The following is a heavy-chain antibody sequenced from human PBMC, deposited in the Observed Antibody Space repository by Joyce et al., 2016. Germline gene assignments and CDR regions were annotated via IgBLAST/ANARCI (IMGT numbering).Heavy chain of an antibody. Sequence: QVQMIQSGAEVRKPGASVKVCCKVSDETRSKVDIHWVRQAPGKRLEWMGGFDTAQRKMIYGENFQERVTMTEETSTDTASMQLSSLRSEDTAIYYCATKASFSGKYFDTWGKGTLVTVSS. V-gene: IGHV1-24*01. D-gene: IGHD3-10*01. CDR2: FDTAQRKM. CDR1: DETRSKVD. J-gene: IGHJ5*02. CDR3: ATKASFSGKYFDT.